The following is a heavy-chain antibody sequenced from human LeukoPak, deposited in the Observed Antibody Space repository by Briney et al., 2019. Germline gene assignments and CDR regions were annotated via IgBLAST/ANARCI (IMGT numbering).Heavy chain of an antibody. D-gene: IGHD6-19*01. CDR3: ARPVGYSSGIDAFDI. CDR2: IYYIGSS. CDR1: AGAIRRSSCY. Sequence: SQTLSLTCTVPAGAIRRSSCYWRWIRQPPGKRLEWIGRIYYIGSSYYNPSLKSRVSISVDTSKDQFALKLSSVTAADTAVYYCARPVGYSSGIDAFDIWRQGGMVGGCS. V-gene: IGHV4-39*01. J-gene: IGHJ3*02.